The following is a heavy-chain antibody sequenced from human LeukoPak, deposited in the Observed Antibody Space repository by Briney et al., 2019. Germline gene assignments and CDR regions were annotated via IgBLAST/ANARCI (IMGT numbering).Heavy chain of an antibody. CDR1: GFIFNAYG. V-gene: IGHV3-23*01. Sequence: GGSLRLSCAASGFIFNAYGMSWVRQAPGEGLEWVAAITGSTYTTYYADSVKGRFTISRDNSKNTLYLRMNSLRGEDTAVYYCARDQLNRFCSGGSCSVTHDYWAQGTLVTVSS. CDR3: ARDQLNRFCSGGSCSVTHDY. J-gene: IGHJ4*02. D-gene: IGHD2-15*01. CDR2: ITGSTYTT.